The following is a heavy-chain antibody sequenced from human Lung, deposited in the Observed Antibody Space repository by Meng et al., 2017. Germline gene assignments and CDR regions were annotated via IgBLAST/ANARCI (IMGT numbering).Heavy chain of an antibody. CDR2: LGAHDGDR. CDR1: DYTFTGYG. V-gene: IGHV1-18*04. Sequence: HVHPVQSGAEVKKPGASVKVFCKSSDYTFTGYGVSWVRQAPGQGLEWMAWLGAHDGDRSHAPRFQGRVTVTADRLTATSFMELRNLRYDDTAVYYCARGTPGRSYSDFWGQGTLVTVSS. CDR3: ARGTPGRSYSDF. J-gene: IGHJ4*02. D-gene: IGHD3-10*01.